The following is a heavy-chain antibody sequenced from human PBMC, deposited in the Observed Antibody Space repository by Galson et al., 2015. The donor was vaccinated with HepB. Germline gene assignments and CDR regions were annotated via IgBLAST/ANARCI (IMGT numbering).Heavy chain of an antibody. J-gene: IGHJ5*02. CDR1: GGSISGGGYY. CDR3: ARSDYSTLMSINKNWFDP. D-gene: IGHD4-17*01. Sequence: LTCTVSGGSISGGGYYWNWIRQPAGQGLEWIGHIYTSGSTNYNPSLKSRVTMSIDKSNNQFFLKLSSVTAADTAVYYCARSDYSTLMSINKNWFDPWGRGTLVTVSS. V-gene: IGHV4-61*09. CDR2: IYTSGST.